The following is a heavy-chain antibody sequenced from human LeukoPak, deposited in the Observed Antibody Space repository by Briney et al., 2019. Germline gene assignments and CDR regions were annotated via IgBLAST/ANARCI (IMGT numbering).Heavy chain of an antibody. J-gene: IGHJ4*02. V-gene: IGHV2-5*01. D-gene: IGHD1-26*01. CDR2: LYWNDDK. CDR1: GFSLSTRGAG. CDR3: AHRFSGSYLDY. Sequence: SGPTLVKPPQTLTLTCTFSGFSLSTRGAGVGWIRQPSGKALEWLALLYWNDDKRNSPSLRSRLTITNDTSKNQVVLTITNIDPVDTATHYWAHRFSGSYLDYWGQGTLVTVSS.